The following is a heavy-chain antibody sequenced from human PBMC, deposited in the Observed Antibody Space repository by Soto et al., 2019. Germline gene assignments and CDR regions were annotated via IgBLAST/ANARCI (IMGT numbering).Heavy chain of an antibody. J-gene: IGHJ5*02. CDR3: ARARLLGYCTNGVCPSFDP. CDR2: ISSSGSTI. V-gene: IGHV3-11*01. D-gene: IGHD2-8*01. CDR1: GFTFSDYY. Sequence: PGGSLRLSCAASGFTFSDYYMSWIRQAPGKGLEWVSYISSSGSTIYYADSVKGRFTISRDNAKNSLYLQMNSLRAEDTAVYYCARARLLGYCTNGVCPSFDPWGQGTLVTVSS.